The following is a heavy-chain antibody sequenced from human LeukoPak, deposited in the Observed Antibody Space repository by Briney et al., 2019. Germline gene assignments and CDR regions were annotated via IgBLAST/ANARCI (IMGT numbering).Heavy chain of an antibody. V-gene: IGHV3-73*01. CDR3: ARDPIVVVVAATGGLDY. D-gene: IGHD2-15*01. CDR2: IRSKANRYAT. Sequence: GGSVRLSCAASGFTLSGSAMHWVPQAYGKGLEGVGRIRSKANRYATAYAASVQGGFTISRDDTKTAAYLQMNRPKSEETDVYYCARDPIVVVVAATGGLDYGGQGTLVTVSS. CDR1: GFTLSGSA. J-gene: IGHJ4*02.